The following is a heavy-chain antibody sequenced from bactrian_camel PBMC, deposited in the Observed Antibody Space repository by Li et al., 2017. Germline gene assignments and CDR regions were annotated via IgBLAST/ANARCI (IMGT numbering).Heavy chain of an antibody. CDR2: IYSDGSRT. CDR1: GFTFSTTY. J-gene: IGHJ4*01. V-gene: IGHV3-2*01. D-gene: IGHD4*01. Sequence: HVQLVESGGGLVQPGGSLRLSCAASGFTFSTTYMTWVRHYPGKGLEWVSSIYSDGSRTCYADSVKGRFTISRDNAKNTMYLQMNSLKSEDTAVYYCVRVSYSDDGTRWGQGTQVTVS. CDR3: VRVSYSDDGTR.